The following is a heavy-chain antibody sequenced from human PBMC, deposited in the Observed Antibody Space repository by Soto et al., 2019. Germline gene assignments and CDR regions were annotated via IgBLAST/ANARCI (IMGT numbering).Heavy chain of an antibody. V-gene: IGHV3-11*06. CDR2: ISSSSSYT. CDR3: ARGAVTRGVTAMVYFDY. J-gene: IGHJ4*02. Sequence: GGSLXLSCAASGFTFSDYYMSWIRQAPGKGLEWVSYISSSSSYTNYADSVKGRFTISRDNAKNSLYLQMNSLRAEDTAVYYCARGAVTRGVTAMVYFDYWGQGTLVTVSS. D-gene: IGHD5-18*01. CDR1: GFTFSDYY.